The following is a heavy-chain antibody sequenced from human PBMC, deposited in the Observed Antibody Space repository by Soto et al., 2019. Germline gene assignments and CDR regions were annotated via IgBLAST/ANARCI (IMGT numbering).Heavy chain of an antibody. Sequence: PGGSLRLSCSASGFTFSSYAMHWVRQAPGKGLEYVSAISSNGGSTYYADSVKGRFTISRDNSKNTLYLQMSSLRAEDTAVYYYLSCYGSGPGHFDYRGQRTMVPVSS. CDR2: ISSNGGST. V-gene: IGHV3-64D*06. D-gene: IGHD3-10*01. J-gene: IGHJ4*02. CDR1: GFTFSSYA. CDR3: LSCYGSGPGHFDY.